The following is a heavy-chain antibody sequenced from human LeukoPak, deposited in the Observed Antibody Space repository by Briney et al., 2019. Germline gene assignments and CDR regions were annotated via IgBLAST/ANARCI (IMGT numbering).Heavy chain of an antibody. CDR2: SGTDGDT. Sequence: GGSLRLSCAASGFTFSTYDMNWVRQAPGKGLEWVSASGTDGDTYYADSVQGRFTISRDNSRNTLYLQMTSLRADDTAVYYCAKKTPGTYPFDYWGQGTLVTVSP. D-gene: IGHD6-13*01. CDR3: AKKTPGTYPFDY. CDR1: GFTFSTYD. J-gene: IGHJ4*02. V-gene: IGHV3-23*01.